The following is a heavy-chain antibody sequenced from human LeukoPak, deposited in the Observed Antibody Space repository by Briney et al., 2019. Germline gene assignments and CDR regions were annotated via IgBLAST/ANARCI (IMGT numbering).Heavy chain of an antibody. CDR1: GFTLSTYA. Sequence: GGSLRLSCAASGFTLSTYAIHWVRQATGKGLEWVAVISYDGSTKNYADSVKGRFTISRDNSKNTLNLQMNSLRAEDTAVYYCARSPGILGANYFDYWGQGTLVTVSS. CDR3: ARSPGILGANYFDY. J-gene: IGHJ4*02. V-gene: IGHV3-30*04. CDR2: ISYDGSTK. D-gene: IGHD1-26*01.